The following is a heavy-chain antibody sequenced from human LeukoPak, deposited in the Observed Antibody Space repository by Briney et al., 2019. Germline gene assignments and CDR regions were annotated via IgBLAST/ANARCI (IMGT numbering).Heavy chain of an antibody. CDR2: IWYDGSNK. J-gene: IGHJ4*02. CDR3: ARDVPLRSSTGCYPDY. D-gene: IGHD2-2*01. CDR1: GFTFSSYG. V-gene: IGHV3-33*01. Sequence: PGGSLRLSCAASGFTFSSYGMHWVRQAPGKGLEWVAVIWYDGSNKYYADSVKGRFTISRDNSKNTLYLQMNSLRAEDTAVYYCARDVPLRSSTGCYPDYWGQGTLVTVSS.